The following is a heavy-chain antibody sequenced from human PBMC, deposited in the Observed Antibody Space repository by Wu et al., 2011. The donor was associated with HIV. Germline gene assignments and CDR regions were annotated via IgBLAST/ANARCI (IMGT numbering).Heavy chain of an antibody. J-gene: IGHJ4*02. V-gene: IGHV1-69*11. Sequence: QVQLVQSGAEVKKPGSSVKVSCKASGGIFSSYALIWLRQAPGQGLECVGSIVPRLGAADYTQRFQDRVIITADESTRTTYMELSRLRSDDTAVYYCAREGGGGIVGAFDYWGQGTLVTVSS. CDR3: AREGGGGIVGAFDY. CDR2: IVPRLGAA. CDR1: GGIFSSYA. D-gene: IGHD1-26*01.